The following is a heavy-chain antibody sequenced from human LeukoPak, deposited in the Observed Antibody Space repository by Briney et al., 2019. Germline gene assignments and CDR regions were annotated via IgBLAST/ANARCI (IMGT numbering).Heavy chain of an antibody. J-gene: IGHJ6*02. CDR2: IYTSGST. Sequence: KASETLSLTCTVSGGFISSYYWSWIRQPAGKGLEWIGRIYTSGSTNYNPSLKSRVTMSVDTSKNQFSLKLSSVTAADTAVYYCAREYYDFPYYYYGMDVWGQGTTVTVSS. V-gene: IGHV4-4*07. CDR3: AREYYDFPYYYYGMDV. CDR1: GGFISSYY. D-gene: IGHD3-3*01.